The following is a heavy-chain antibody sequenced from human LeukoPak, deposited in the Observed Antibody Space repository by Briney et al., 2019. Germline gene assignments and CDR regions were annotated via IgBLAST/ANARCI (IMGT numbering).Heavy chain of an antibody. Sequence: PSETLSLTCAVYGGSISGYYWSWIRQPPGKGLEWIGEINHSGSTNYNPSLKSRVTISVDTSKNQFSLKLSSVTAADTAVYYCATIYYYDSSTYPNWGQGTLVTVSS. CDR1: GGSISGYY. CDR3: ATIYYYDSSTYPN. CDR2: INHSGST. V-gene: IGHV4-34*01. J-gene: IGHJ4*02. D-gene: IGHD3-22*01.